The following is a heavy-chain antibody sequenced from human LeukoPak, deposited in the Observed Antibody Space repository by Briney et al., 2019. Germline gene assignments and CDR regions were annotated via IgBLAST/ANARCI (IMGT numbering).Heavy chain of an antibody. CDR1: GYTFTIYD. D-gene: IGHD2-21*01. CDR2: MNPNSGNT. V-gene: IGHV1-8*01. Sequence: ASVKVSFKASGYTFTIYDINWVRQAPGQGLEWMGWMNPNSGNTGYAQKFQGRVTMTRNTSISTAYMELSSLRSEDTAVYYCARWIAYFDYWGQGTLVTVSS. J-gene: IGHJ4*02. CDR3: ARWIAYFDY.